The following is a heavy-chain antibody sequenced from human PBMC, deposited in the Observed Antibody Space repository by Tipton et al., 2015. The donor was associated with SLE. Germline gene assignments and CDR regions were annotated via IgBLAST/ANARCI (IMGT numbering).Heavy chain of an antibody. Sequence: SLRLSCAASGFTFSTYWMHWVRQAPGKGLVWVSRINSDGSSTNYADSVKGRFTISRDNAKNTLYLQMNSLRADDTALYYCAKDMSQRGYDFWSGRWAFDSWGQGTLVTVSS. J-gene: IGHJ4*02. CDR1: GFTFSTYW. D-gene: IGHD3-3*01. CDR2: INSDGSST. V-gene: IGHV3-74*01. CDR3: AKDMSQRGYDFWSGRWAFDS.